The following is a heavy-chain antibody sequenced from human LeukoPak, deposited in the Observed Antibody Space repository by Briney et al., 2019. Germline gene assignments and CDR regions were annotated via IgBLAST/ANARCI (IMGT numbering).Heavy chain of an antibody. CDR2: IYYSGST. CDR3: ARGLVAGALGY. D-gene: IGHD2-8*02. V-gene: IGHV4-59*08. Sequence: SETLSLTCTVSGGSISSYYWSWIRQPPGKGLEWIGYIYYSGSTNYNPSLKSRATISVDTSKNQFSLKLSSVTAADTAVYYCARGLVAGALGYWGQGTLVTVSS. CDR1: GGSISSYY. J-gene: IGHJ4*02.